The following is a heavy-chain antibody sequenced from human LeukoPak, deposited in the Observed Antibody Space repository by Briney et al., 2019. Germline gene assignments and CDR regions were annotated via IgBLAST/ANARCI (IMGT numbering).Heavy chain of an antibody. CDR1: GFTVGSNY. J-gene: IGHJ4*02. Sequence: GGSLRLSCAASGFTVGSNYMSWVRQAPGKGLEWVSIIYRGGSTNYADSVKGRFTISRDNSKNTLYLQMNSLRAEDTSVYYCARACYGSGSYCKFDYWGQGTLVTVSS. D-gene: IGHD3-10*01. CDR3: ARACYGSGSYCKFDY. CDR2: IYRGGST. V-gene: IGHV3-66*01.